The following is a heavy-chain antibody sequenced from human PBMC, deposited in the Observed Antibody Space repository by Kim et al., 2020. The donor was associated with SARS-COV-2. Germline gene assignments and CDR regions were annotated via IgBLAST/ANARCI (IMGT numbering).Heavy chain of an antibody. V-gene: IGHV3-48*04. J-gene: IGHJ4*02. CDR3: ARARGSSTSCFYY. D-gene: IGHD2-2*01. Sequence: GGSLRLSCAASGFTFSSYSMNWVRQAPGKGLEWVSYISSSSSTIYYADSVKGRFTISRDNAKNSLYLQMNSLRAEDTAVYYCARARGSSTSCFYYWGQGTLVTVSS. CDR1: GFTFSSYS. CDR2: ISSSSSTI.